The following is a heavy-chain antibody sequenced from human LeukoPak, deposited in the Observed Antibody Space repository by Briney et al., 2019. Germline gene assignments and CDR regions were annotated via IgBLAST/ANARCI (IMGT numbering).Heavy chain of an antibody. D-gene: IGHD2-15*01. Sequence: PGRSLRLSCAASGFTFSDYYMSWIRQAPGKGLEWVSYISSSGSTIYYADSVKGRFTISRDNAKNSLYLQMNSLRAEDTAVYYCARVVSPAAAFIYYFDYWGQGTLVTVSS. J-gene: IGHJ4*02. CDR1: GFTFSDYY. V-gene: IGHV3-11*04. CDR2: ISSSGSTI. CDR3: ARVVSPAAAFIYYFDY.